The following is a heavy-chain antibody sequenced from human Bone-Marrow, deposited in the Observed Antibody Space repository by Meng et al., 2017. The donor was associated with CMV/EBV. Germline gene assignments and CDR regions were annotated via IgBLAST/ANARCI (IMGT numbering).Heavy chain of an antibody. V-gene: IGHV3-15*01. CDR2: IKSKTDGGTT. Sequence: GGSLRLSCAVSGLTFSNAWMSWVRQAPGKGLEWVGRIKSKTDGGTTDYAAPVKGRFTITRDESKNTLYLQINSLKTEDTAFYYCTTLVGATPLWGQGTLVTVSS. CDR3: TTLVGATPL. J-gene: IGHJ4*02. D-gene: IGHD1-26*01. CDR1: GLTFSNAW.